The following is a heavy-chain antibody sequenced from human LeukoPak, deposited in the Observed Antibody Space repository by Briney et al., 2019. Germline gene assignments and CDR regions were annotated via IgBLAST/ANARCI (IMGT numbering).Heavy chain of an antibody. Sequence: GGSLRLSCVASGFTFSSYWMHWVRHDPRKGLVWVSRINGDGRNINYADSVRGRFTISRDNAKNTLYLQMNTLRVEDTAVYYCARDGSGSYGLIDYWGQGTLVTVSS. CDR2: INGDGRNI. D-gene: IGHD3-10*01. J-gene: IGHJ4*02. CDR1: GFTFSSYW. CDR3: ARDGSGSYGLIDY. V-gene: IGHV3-74*01.